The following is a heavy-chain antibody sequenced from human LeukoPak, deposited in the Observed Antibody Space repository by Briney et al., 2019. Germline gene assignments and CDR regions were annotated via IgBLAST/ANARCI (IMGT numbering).Heavy chain of an antibody. CDR2: IKQDGSEK. V-gene: IGHV3-7*01. Sequence: GGSLRLSCAASGFIFSRNWMSWVRQAPGKGLEWVANIKQDGSEKYYVDSVKGRFTISRDNAKNSLYLQMNSLRAEDTAVYYGAKERDTAVVTAFDIWGQGTMVTVSS. CDR3: AKERDTAVVTAFDI. J-gene: IGHJ3*02. CDR1: GFIFSRNW. D-gene: IGHD5-18*01.